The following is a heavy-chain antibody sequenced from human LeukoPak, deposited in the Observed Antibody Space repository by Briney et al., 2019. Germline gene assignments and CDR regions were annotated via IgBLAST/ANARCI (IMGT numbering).Heavy chain of an antibody. CDR3: ARSRELLDFDT. J-gene: IGHJ4*02. CDR1: AYTFSDYT. D-gene: IGHD3-10*01. Sequence: SVKVSCKTSAYTFSDYTIHWVRQAAGQGLEWMGWINPSSNAANYAQRFEGRVSLTRDTSISTADMVLTSLTSDDTGVYYCARSRELLDFDTWGQGTLVSVSS. V-gene: IGHV1-2*02. CDR2: INPSSNAA.